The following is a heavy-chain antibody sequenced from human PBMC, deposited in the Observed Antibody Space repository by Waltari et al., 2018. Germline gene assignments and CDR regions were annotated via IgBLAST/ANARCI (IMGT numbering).Heavy chain of an antibody. CDR2: INPKTGGT. J-gene: IGHJ3*02. Sequence: ASVRVSCKASGYTFSDHYIYWLRQAPGQGLEWMGWINPKTGGTNPAQKFQGRVTMTRDTSISTVYMELTSLTSDDTAVYYCARDLFPEFWSGYGFDIWGQGTTVTVSS. CDR1: GYTFSDHY. CDR3: ARDLFPEFWSGYGFDI. V-gene: IGHV1-2*02. D-gene: IGHD3-3*01.